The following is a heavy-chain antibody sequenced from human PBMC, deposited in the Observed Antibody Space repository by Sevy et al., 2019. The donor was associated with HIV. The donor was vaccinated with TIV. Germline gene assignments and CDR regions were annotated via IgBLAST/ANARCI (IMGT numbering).Heavy chain of an antibody. CDR2: IRGSGGTT. CDR1: GFIFSNYA. J-gene: IGHJ4*02. CDR3: AKLQSGDCSRTSCRDYYFDS. V-gene: IGHV3-23*01. Sequence: GGSLRLSCATSGFIFSNYAMSWVRRAPGKGLEWVSGIRGSGGTTDYADAVRGRFTISRDNSKNTLYLQMDSLRAEDTAVYYCAKLQSGDCSRTSCRDYYFDSWGQGTLVTVSS. D-gene: IGHD2-2*01.